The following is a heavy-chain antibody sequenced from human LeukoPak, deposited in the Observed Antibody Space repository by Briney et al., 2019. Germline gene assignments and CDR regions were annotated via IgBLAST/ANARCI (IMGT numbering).Heavy chain of an antibody. D-gene: IGHD6-13*01. Sequence: GGSLRLSCAASGFTFSSYSMNWVRQAPGKGPEWVSAISSSSSYIYYADSVKGRFTISRDNAKNSLYLQMNSLRAEDTAVYYCARVITDSNSWYGSDYWGQGTLVTVSS. CDR2: ISSSSSYI. V-gene: IGHV3-21*01. CDR3: ARVITDSNSWYGSDY. CDR1: GFTFSSYS. J-gene: IGHJ4*02.